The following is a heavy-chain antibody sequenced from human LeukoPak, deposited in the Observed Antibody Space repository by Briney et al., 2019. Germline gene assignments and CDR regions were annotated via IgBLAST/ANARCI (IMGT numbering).Heavy chain of an antibody. V-gene: IGHV1-2*02. D-gene: IGHD4-17*01. J-gene: IGHJ5*02. CDR1: GYTFTGYY. CDR3: ATATTVTTEWFDP. Sequence: GASVKVSCKASGYTFTGYYMHWVRQAPGQGLEWMGWINPNSGGTNYAQKLQGRVTMTRDTSISTAYMELSRLRSDDTAVYYCATATTVTTEWFDPWGQGTLVTVSS. CDR2: INPNSGGT.